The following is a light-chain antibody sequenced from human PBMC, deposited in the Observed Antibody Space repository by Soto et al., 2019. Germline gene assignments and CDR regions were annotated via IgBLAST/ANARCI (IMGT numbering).Light chain of an antibody. Sequence: QAVVTQEPSFSVSPGGTVTLTCGLSSGSVSASYGPSWYQQTPGQAPRRLIYSAYTRSSGVPDRFSGSILGNKAALTITGAQADDESDYYCVLYLGSGIWMFGGGTKLTVL. V-gene: IGLV8-61*01. CDR1: SGSVSASYG. CDR2: SAY. CDR3: VLYLGSGIWM. J-gene: IGLJ3*02.